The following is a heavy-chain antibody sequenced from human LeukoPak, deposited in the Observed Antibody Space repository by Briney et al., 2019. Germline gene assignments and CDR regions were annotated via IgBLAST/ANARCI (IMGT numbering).Heavy chain of an antibody. CDR3: AGGRSSSWYSFLDY. CDR1: GGSISTYY. D-gene: IGHD6-13*01. Sequence: SETLSLTCTVSGGSISTYYWSWIRQPPGKGLEWIGHIYYSGSTNYNPSLTSRATMSVDTSKNQFSLRLSSVTAADTAVYYCAGGRSSSWYSFLDYWGQGTLVTVSS. V-gene: IGHV4-59*01. CDR2: IYYSGST. J-gene: IGHJ4*02.